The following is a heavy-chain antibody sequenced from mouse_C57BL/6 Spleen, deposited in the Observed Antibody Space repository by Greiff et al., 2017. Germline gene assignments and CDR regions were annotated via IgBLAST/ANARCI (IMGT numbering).Heavy chain of an antibody. J-gene: IGHJ2*01. Sequence: QVHVKQSGAELVKPGASVKMSCKASGYTFTSYWITWVKQRPGQGLEWIGDIYPGSGSTNYNEKFKSKATLTVDTSSSTAYMQLSSLTSEDSAVYYCARAPPYFDYWGQGTTLTVSS. CDR2: IYPGSGST. CDR1: GYTFTSYW. CDR3: ARAPPYFDY. V-gene: IGHV1-55*01.